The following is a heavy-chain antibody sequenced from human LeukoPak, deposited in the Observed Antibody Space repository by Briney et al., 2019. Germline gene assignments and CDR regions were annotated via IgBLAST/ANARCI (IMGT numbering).Heavy chain of an antibody. J-gene: IGHJ3*02. CDR1: GGSISSHY. Sequence: SETLSLTCTVSGGSISSHYWSWIRQPPGKGLEWIGYIYYSGSTNYNPSLKSRVAISVDTSKNQFSLKLTSVTAADTAVYYCAREGVAGTFVFDIWGQGTMVTVSS. CDR3: AREGVAGTFVFDI. V-gene: IGHV4-59*11. CDR2: IYYSGST. D-gene: IGHD6-19*01.